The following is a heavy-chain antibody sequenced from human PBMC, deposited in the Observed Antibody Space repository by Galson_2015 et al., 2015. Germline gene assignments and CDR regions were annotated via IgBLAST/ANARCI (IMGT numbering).Heavy chain of an antibody. CDR2: TYYRSKWYT. J-gene: IGHJ4*02. D-gene: IGHD6-19*01. Sequence: CAISGDSVSSNSGAWTWIRRSPSRGLEWLGRTYYRSKWYTDYAVSVKSRIIVNPDTSKNQFSLQLSSVTPEDTAVYYCAKAYTTGFPPDYWGQGTLVTVSS. CDR3: AKAYTTGFPPDY. CDR1: GDSVSSNSGA. V-gene: IGHV6-1*01.